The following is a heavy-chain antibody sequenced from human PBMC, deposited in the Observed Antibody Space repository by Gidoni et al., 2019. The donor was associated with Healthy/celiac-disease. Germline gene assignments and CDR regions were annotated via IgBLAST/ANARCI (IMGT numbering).Heavy chain of an antibody. V-gene: IGHV3-30*18. D-gene: IGHD3-3*01. CDR3: AKQGTYDFWSGYFDY. J-gene: IGHJ4*02. CDR2: ISYDGSNK. CDR1: VFTFSSYG. Sequence: QVQLVESGGGVVQPGRSLRLSCAASVFTFSSYGMHWVRQAPGKGLEWVAVISYDGSNKYYADSVKGRFTISRDNSKNTLYLQMNSLRAEDTAVYYCAKQGTYDFWSGYFDYWGQGTLVTVSS.